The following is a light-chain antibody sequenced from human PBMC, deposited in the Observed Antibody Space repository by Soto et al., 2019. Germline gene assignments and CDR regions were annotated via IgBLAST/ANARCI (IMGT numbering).Light chain of an antibody. Sequence: DIQMTQSPSTLSASVGDRVTITCRASQSISSWLAWYQKKPGKAPKLLIYDASSLESGVPSRFSGSGSGTEFTLTVSSLQPDDFATSYCQQYNSYSTFGQGTKVEIK. CDR1: QSISSW. CDR2: DAS. CDR3: QQYNSYST. V-gene: IGKV1-5*01. J-gene: IGKJ1*01.